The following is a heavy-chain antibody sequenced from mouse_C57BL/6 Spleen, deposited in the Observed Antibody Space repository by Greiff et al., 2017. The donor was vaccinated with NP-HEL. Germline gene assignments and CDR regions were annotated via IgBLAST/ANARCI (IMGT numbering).Heavy chain of an antibody. CDR3: ARGYYGSSYGYFDY. Sequence: QVQLKQPGAELVKPGASVKLSCKASGYTFTSYWMQWVKQRPGQGLEWIGEIDPSDSYTNYNQKFKGKATLTVDTSSSTAYMQLSSLTSEDSAVYYCARGYYGSSYGYFDYGGQGTTLTVSS. D-gene: IGHD1-1*01. CDR1: GYTFTSYW. V-gene: IGHV1-50*01. CDR2: IDPSDSYT. J-gene: IGHJ2*01.